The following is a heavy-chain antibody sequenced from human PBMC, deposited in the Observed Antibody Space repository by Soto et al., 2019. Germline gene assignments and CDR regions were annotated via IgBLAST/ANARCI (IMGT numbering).Heavy chain of an antibody. CDR2: ILNDGSNR. D-gene: IGHD3-10*01. V-gene: IGHV3-33*01. CDR3: SRDDEYTGNGMDV. Sequence: QVPLVESGGGVVQPGRSLRLSCAASGFTFSNYGMHWVRQAPGKGLEWVAVILNDGSNRYHADSVKDRFTISRDNSKNMLSLQMNSLRAESTAVYYWSRDDEYTGNGMDVWGQGTTVTVS. J-gene: IGHJ6*02. CDR1: GFTFSNYG.